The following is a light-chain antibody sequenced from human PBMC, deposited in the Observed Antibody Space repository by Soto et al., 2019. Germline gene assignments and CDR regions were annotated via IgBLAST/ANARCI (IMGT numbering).Light chain of an antibody. J-gene: IGKJ2*01. CDR3: QQYNSYSPYT. CDR1: QRISYW. Sequence: DVQMTQSPSTLSASVGDRVTITCRASQRISYWLAWYQQKPGKAPKLLIYDASSLESGVPSRFSGSGSGTEFTLTISSLQPDEFATYYCQQYNSYSPYTFGQGTKVDIK. CDR2: DAS. V-gene: IGKV1-5*01.